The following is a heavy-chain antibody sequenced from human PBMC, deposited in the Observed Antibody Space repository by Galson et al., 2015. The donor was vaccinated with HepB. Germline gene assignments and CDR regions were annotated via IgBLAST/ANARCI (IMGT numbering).Heavy chain of an antibody. CDR1: GGTFNNYA. D-gene: IGHD6-13*01. CDR3: ARGGWVGAAKPFYYYGMDL. CDR2: IIVLFGTA. V-gene: IGHV1-69*13. Sequence: SVKVSCKASGGTFNNYAISWVRQAPGQGLEWMGGIIVLFGTADYAQKFKGRLTITADESTSTAYMELNSLRSEDTAVYYCARGGWVGAAKPFYYYGMDLWGQGPPVPV. J-gene: IGHJ6*02.